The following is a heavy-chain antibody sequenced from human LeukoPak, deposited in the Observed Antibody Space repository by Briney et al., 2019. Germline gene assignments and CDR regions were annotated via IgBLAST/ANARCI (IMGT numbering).Heavy chain of an antibody. J-gene: IGHJ4*02. CDR1: GGTFSSYT. D-gene: IGHD1-26*01. Sequence: SVKVSCKASGGTFSSYTISWVRQAPGQGLEWMGRIIPILGIANYAQKFQGRVTITADKSTSTAYVELSSLRSEDTAVYHCARSPSGSYYNFDYWGQGTLVTVSS. CDR2: IIPILGIA. V-gene: IGHV1-69*02. CDR3: ARSPSGSYYNFDY.